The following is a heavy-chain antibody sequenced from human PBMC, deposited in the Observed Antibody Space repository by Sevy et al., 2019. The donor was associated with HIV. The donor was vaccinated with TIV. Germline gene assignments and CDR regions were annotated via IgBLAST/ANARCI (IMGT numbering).Heavy chain of an antibody. CDR3: ARGGGSGYYYGMDV. CDR1: GGSLSSDY. D-gene: IGHD2-15*01. CDR2: IYYSGST. V-gene: IGHV4-59*01. J-gene: IGHJ6*02. Sequence: SETLSLTCTVSGGSLSSDYWSWIRQPPGKGLEWIGYIYYSGSTNYNPSLKSRVTISVDTSKNQFSLNLGSVTAADTAVYYCARGGGSGYYYGMDVWGQGTTVTVSS.